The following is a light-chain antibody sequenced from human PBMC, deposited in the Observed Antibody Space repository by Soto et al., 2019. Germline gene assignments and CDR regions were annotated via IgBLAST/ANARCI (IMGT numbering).Light chain of an antibody. V-gene: IGKV1-13*02. CDR1: QDISNA. J-gene: IGKJ2*01. Sequence: AIQLTQSPSSLSASVGDRVTITCRASQDISNALAWYQQKPGKAPKLLIYYASSLESGVPSRFSGSVSGTDFTLTISSLQPDDFASYYCQQSNSYPLTFGHGTKVDIK. CDR2: YAS. CDR3: QQSNSYPLT.